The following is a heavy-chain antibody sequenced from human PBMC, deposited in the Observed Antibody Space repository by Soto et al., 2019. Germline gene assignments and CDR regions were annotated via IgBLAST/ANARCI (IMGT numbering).Heavy chain of an antibody. D-gene: IGHD1-26*01. CDR1: GGSIYTGGFY. CDR3: ATSLVTSRARVDY. CDR2: IYYTGST. V-gene: IGHV4-31*03. J-gene: IGHJ4*02. Sequence: PSETLSLTCIVSGGSIYTGGFYWSWIRQLPGKGLEWLGYIYYTGSTQYTPSLKSRLSISTDTSDNQFSLRLNSVTAADTAVYYCATSLVTSRARVDYWGQGTPVTVSS.